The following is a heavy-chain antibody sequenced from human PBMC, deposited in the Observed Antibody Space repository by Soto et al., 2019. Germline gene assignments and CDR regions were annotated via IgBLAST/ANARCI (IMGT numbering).Heavy chain of an antibody. CDR3: ARLHYYFDSGGTSLYYFDY. CDR2: IYHSGNT. CDR1: GGSLSSGNW. J-gene: IGHJ4*02. Sequence: SETLSLTCAASGGSLSSGNWWSWVRQPPGKGLEWIAEIYHSGNTVYNPSLKSRVTISVDKSKNQFSLKLSSVTAADTAVYYRARLHYYFDSGGTSLYYFDYWGQGALVTVSS. D-gene: IGHD3-10*01. V-gene: IGHV4-4*02.